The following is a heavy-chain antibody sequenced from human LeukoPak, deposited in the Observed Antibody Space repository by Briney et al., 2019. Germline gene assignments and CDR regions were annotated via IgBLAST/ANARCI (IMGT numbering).Heavy chain of an antibody. CDR3: ARAPVGATPDY. V-gene: IGHV1-69*04. CDR1: GGTFSSYA. J-gene: IGHJ4*02. D-gene: IGHD1-26*01. Sequence: ASVKVSCKASGGTFSSYAISWVRQAPGQGLEWMGRIIPILGIANYAQKFQGRVTITADKSTSTAYMELSSLRSEDTAVYYCARAPVGATPDYWGQGTLVTVSS. CDR2: IIPILGIA.